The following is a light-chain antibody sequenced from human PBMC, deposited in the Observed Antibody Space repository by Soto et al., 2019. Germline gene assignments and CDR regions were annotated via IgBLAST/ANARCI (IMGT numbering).Light chain of an antibody. CDR2: DAS. CDR3: QQYNSYPYT. J-gene: IGKJ2*01. Sequence: DIQMTQSPSTLSASVGDRVTITCRASQSISSWLAWYQQKPGKAPKLLIYDASSLESGLPSRFSGSGSGTEFTLTISSLQPDDFATYYCQQYNSYPYTVGQGNKLVIK. V-gene: IGKV1-5*01. CDR1: QSISSW.